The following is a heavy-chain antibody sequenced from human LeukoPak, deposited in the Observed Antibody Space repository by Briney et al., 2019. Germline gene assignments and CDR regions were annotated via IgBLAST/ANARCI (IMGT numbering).Heavy chain of an antibody. CDR2: IRSSSSYI. D-gene: IGHD3-3*01. CDR3: ARAGVDSSGYYYQGFDY. Sequence: GGSLRLSCAASGFTFSSYSMNWVRQAPGKGLEWVSSIRSSSSYIYYADSVKGRFTISRDNAKNSQYLQVNSLTAEDAAVYYCARAGVDSSGYYYQGFDYWGQGTQVTVSS. V-gene: IGHV3-21*01. J-gene: IGHJ4*02. CDR1: GFTFSSYS.